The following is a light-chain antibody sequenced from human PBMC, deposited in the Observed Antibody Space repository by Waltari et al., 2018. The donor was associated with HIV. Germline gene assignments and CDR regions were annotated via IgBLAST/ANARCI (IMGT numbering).Light chain of an antibody. J-gene: IGLJ2*01. V-gene: IGLV4-69*01. CDR2: VNSDASL. Sequence: QVVLTQSPSASASLGASVKITCTLSSGHTTYAIAWHQQQPEKGPRFLMKVNSDASLTKGDEIPDRFSGSASGPERSLTISSLQSEDEGDYYCQTWGAGIVVFGGGTKLSVL. CDR3: QTWGAGIVV. CDR1: SGHTTYA.